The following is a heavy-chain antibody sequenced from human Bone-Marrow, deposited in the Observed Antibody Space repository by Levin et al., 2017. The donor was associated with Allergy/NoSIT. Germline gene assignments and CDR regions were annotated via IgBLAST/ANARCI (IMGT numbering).Heavy chain of an antibody. CDR2: MSHDGGYQ. J-gene: IGHJ3*02. D-gene: IGHD3-10*01. CDR3: AREYGVFLSPHADAFDI. Sequence: GESLKISCAASGFTFSNYAVHWVRQAPGKGLECVAIMSHDGGYQYYADSVRGRFTISRDTSKSTLYLQMDSLRAEDTALYYCAREYGVFLSPHADAFDIWGQGTMVTVSS. V-gene: IGHV3-30-3*01. CDR1: GFTFSNYA.